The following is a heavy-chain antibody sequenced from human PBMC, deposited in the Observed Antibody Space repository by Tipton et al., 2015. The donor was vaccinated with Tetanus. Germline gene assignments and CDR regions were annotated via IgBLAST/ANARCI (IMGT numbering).Heavy chain of an antibody. CDR1: GYDFTKHS. D-gene: IGHD2-15*01. V-gene: IGHV5-51*01. CDR3: ARRRSAVVSGAYHWYLDL. Sequence: QLVQSGAEVKKPGESLKISCQASGYDFTKHSIAWVRHVPGKGLEWMGIISPDDSQAIHSPSFQGHVTVSADKSVSTAYLQWSRLTASDTAVYYCARRRSAVVSGAYHWYLDLWCRGTLVTVSS. CDR2: ISPDDSQA. J-gene: IGHJ2*01.